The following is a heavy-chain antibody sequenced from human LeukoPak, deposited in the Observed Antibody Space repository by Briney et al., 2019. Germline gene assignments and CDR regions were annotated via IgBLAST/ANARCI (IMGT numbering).Heavy chain of an antibody. D-gene: IGHD5-18*01. CDR2: IYSGGST. V-gene: IGHV3-53*01. J-gene: IGHJ5*02. Sequence: PGGSLRLSCAASGFTVSSNYMSWVRQAPGKGLEWVSVIYSGGSTYYADSVKGRFTISRGNSKNTLYLQMNSLRAEDTAVYYCAREGYSYGQNWFDPWGQGTLVTVSS. CDR3: AREGYSYGQNWFDP. CDR1: GFTVSSNY.